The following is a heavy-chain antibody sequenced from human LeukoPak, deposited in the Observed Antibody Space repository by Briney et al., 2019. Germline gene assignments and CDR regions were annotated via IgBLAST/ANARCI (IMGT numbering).Heavy chain of an antibody. J-gene: IGHJ4*02. CDR2: INPSGGST. Sequence: ASVKVSCKASGYTFTSYYMHWVRQAPGQGLEWMGIINPSGGSTSYAQKFQGRVTITADKSTSTAYMELSSLRSEDTAVYYCAREGEGYDYWGQGTLVTVSS. D-gene: IGHD2-21*01. V-gene: IGHV1-46*01. CDR3: AREGEGYDY. CDR1: GYTFTSYY.